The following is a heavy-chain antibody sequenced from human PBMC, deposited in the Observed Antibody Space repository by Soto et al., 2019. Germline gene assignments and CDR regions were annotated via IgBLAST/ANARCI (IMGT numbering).Heavy chain of an antibody. CDR2: VNWNAAGI. D-gene: IGHD2-2*01. CDR1: GFTFDDYG. Sequence: PGGSLRLSCATSGFTFDDYGMSWVRQVPGKGLEWVSGVNWNAAGIGYADSVKGRFTISRDNAKNSLYLQMNSLRAEDTAFYYCARRPSRYCSSTTCYASDDWGLGTLVTVSS. V-gene: IGHV3-20*04. J-gene: IGHJ4*02. CDR3: ARRPSRYCSSTTCYASDD.